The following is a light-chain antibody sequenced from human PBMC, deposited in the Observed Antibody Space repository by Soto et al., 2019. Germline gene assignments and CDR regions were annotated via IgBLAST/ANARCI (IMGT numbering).Light chain of an antibody. V-gene: IGLV2-14*01. CDR1: SSDVGGYNY. J-gene: IGLJ1*01. CDR2: VVS. CDR3: ASYTRGGTYV. Sequence: QSALAQPTSVSGSPGQSIAISCTGTSSDVGGYNYVSWHQQHPGKAPKVLISVVSNRPSGVSNRFSGSKSGNTASLTISALQAEDEADYYCASYTRGGTYVFGTGTKLTVL.